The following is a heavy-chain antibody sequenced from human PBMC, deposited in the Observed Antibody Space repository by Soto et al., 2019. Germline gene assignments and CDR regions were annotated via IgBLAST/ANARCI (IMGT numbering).Heavy chain of an antibody. CDR3: ARGRMNVVATSAFDY. V-gene: IGHV1-69*01. CDR1: GGTFNNYA. Sequence: QVQLVQSGAEVKKPGSSVKVSCKASGGTFNNYAISWVRQAPGQGLEWMGGIIPIIGTADYAHKFQGRLAIRADESTGTTFMELSSLTSEDTALYYCARGRMNVVATSAFDYWGQGTLVTVSS. CDR2: IIPIIGTA. D-gene: IGHD5-12*01. J-gene: IGHJ4*02.